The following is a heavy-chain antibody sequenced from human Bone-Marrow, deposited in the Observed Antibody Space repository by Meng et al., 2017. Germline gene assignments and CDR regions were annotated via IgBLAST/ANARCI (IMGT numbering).Heavy chain of an antibody. Sequence: SVKVSCKASGGTFSSYAISWVRQAPGQGLEWMGGIIPIFGTANYAQKFQGRVTITADKSTSTAYMELSSLRSEDTAVYYCARYYYDSSGYYSLDYWGQGTRVTVSS. CDR1: GGTFSSYA. D-gene: IGHD3-22*01. CDR3: ARYYYDSSGYYSLDY. V-gene: IGHV1-69*06. J-gene: IGHJ4*02. CDR2: IIPIFGTA.